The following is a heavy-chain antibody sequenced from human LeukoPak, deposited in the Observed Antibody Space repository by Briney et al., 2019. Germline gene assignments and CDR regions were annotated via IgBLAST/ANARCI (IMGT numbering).Heavy chain of an antibody. CDR2: IYYSGST. J-gene: IGHJ4*02. CDR3: ARAWQWLVFDY. D-gene: IGHD6-19*01. Sequence: PSQTLSLTCTVSGGSISSGGYYWRWIRQHPGKGLEWIGYIYYSGSTYYNPSLKSRVTISVDTSKNQFSLKLSSVTAADTAVYYCARAWQWLVFDYWGQGTLVTVSS. V-gene: IGHV4-31*03. CDR1: GGSISSGGYY.